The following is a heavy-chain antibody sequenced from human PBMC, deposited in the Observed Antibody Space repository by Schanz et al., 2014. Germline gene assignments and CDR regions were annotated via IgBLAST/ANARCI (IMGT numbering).Heavy chain of an antibody. V-gene: IGHV4-4*02. CDR3: TRSTLWSYDV. Sequence: QVQLQESGPGLVKPSGTLSLTCVVSGGSISSGVWWTWARQSPGKGLEWIGEIFHSGTTNYNPSLESRVTISVDKPKNQFPLILSSMTAADTAVYYCTRSTLWSYDVWGRGTMVIVSS. CDR1: GGSISSGVW. CDR2: IFHSGTT. D-gene: IGHD2-21*01. J-gene: IGHJ3*01.